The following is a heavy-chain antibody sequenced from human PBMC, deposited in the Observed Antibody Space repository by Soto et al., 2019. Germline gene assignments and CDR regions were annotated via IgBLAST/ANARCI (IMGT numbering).Heavy chain of an antibody. CDR3: ARVVPGAEAWFGP. CDR2: ISLYSDGT. V-gene: IGHV1-18*01. D-gene: IGHD2-2*01. CDR1: GYTFSNYG. J-gene: IGHJ5*02. Sequence: QVQLVQSGGEVKRPGASVKVSCKTSGYTFSNYGITWVRQAPGQPLGWLGWISLYSDGTNYAQKFQGRVSMTTDTSTTTAYMELRSLRSDDTAVYYCARVVPGAEAWFGPWGKGTLVTVSS.